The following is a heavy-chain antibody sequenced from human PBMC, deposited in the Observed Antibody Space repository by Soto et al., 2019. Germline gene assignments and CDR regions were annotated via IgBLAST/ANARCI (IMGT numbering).Heavy chain of an antibody. D-gene: IGHD1-20*01. CDR1: GYNFVTYW. CDR3: ARRLDNTLDF. Sequence: LGVSLKISCKGSGYNFVTYWIGWVRQMPGKGLEWMGIIYPHDSDTRYSPSFQGQVTISADKSISTAYLQWSSLKASDTAIYYCARRLDNTLDFWGQGTLVTVSS. J-gene: IGHJ4*02. V-gene: IGHV5-51*01. CDR2: IYPHDSDT.